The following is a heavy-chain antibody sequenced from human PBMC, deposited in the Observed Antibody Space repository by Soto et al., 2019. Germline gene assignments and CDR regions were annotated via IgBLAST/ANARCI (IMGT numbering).Heavy chain of an antibody. CDR1: GYTFTSYG. V-gene: IGHV1-18*01. CDR2: ISAYNGNT. Sequence: ASVKVSCKASGYTFTSYGISWVRQAPGQGLEWMGWISAYNGNTNYAQKLQGRVTMTTDTSTSTAYMELRSLRSDDTAVYYCARAKHVDYYDSSGYLGWFDPWGQGTLVTVSS. J-gene: IGHJ5*02. CDR3: ARAKHVDYYDSSGYLGWFDP. D-gene: IGHD3-22*01.